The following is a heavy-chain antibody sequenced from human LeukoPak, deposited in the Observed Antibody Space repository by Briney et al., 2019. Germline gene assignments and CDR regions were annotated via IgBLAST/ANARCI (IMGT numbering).Heavy chain of an antibody. V-gene: IGHV4-39*01. CDR3: ARTRYYYGSRSYGAPYYFDY. CDR2: IYYSGST. Sequence: SETLSLTCTVSGGSISSNSYYWGWIRQPPGTGLEWIGSIYYSGSTYYNPSLKNRLTISVDTSKNQFSLKLSSVTAADTAVYYCARTRYYYGSRSYGAPYYFDYWGQGTLVTVSS. CDR1: GGSISSNSYY. J-gene: IGHJ4*02. D-gene: IGHD3-10*01.